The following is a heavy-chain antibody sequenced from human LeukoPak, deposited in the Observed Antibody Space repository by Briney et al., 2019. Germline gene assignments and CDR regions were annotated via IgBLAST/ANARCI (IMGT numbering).Heavy chain of an antibody. CDR3: ARPMGELSSPRNYYFDY. D-gene: IGHD3-16*01. V-gene: IGHV3-74*01. CDR1: GFTFSVYW. J-gene: IGHJ4*02. Sequence: GGSLRLSCAASGFTFSVYWMHWVRQAPGKGLVWVSRINTDGSSTNYADSVKGRFTISRDNAKNTLYLQMNSLTAEDTAVYYCARPMGELSSPRNYYFDYWGQGTLVTVSS. CDR2: INTDGSST.